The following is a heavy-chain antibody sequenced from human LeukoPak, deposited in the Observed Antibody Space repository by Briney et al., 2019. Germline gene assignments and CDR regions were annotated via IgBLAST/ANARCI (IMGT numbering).Heavy chain of an antibody. J-gene: IGHJ5*02. CDR1: GYTFTSYG. Sequence: ASVMVSCKASGYTFTSYGISWVRQAPGQGLEWMGWISAYNGNTNYAQKLQGRVTMTTDTSTSTAYMELRSLRSDDTAVYYCARALGYCSGGSCFARGNWFDPWGQGTLVTVSS. CDR2: ISAYNGNT. D-gene: IGHD2-15*01. V-gene: IGHV1-18*01. CDR3: ARALGYCSGGSCFARGNWFDP.